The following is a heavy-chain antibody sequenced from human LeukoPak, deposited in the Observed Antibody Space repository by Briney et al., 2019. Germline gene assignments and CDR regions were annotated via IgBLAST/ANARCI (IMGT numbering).Heavy chain of an antibody. J-gene: IGHJ3*02. CDR1: GYTFRDYY. Sequence: ASVKVSCKASGYTFRDYYLYWVRQAPGQGLEWLGWINPNSGGTNSAQKFQGRVTMTRDTSISTAYMELSRLRPDDTAVYYCARRDISDAFDIWGLGTMVTVSS. CDR3: ARRDISDAFDI. D-gene: IGHD3-3*02. CDR2: INPNSGGT. V-gene: IGHV1-2*02.